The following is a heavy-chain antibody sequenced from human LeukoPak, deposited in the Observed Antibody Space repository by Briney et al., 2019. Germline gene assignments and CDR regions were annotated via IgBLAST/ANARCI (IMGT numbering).Heavy chain of an antibody. J-gene: IGHJ6*02. V-gene: IGHV3-23*01. CDR3: AKDLRWELLREYYYGMDV. CDR2: ISGSGGST. D-gene: IGHD1-26*01. CDR1: GFSVNTTY. Sequence: PGGSLRLSCTASGFSVNTTYMTWVRQAPGKGQEWVSAISGSGGSTYYADSVKGRFTISRDNSKNTLYLQMNGLRAEDTAVYYCAKDLRWELLREYYYGMDVWGQGTTVTVSS.